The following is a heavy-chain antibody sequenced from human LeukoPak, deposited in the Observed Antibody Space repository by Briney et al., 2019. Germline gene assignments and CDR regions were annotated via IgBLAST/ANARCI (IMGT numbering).Heavy chain of an antibody. CDR1: GFTFSSYN. J-gene: IGHJ6*03. V-gene: IGHV3-21*01. Sequence: PGGSLRLSCAASGFTFSSYNMNWVRQTPGKGLEWVSSITSSSTYTFYADSVKGRFTISRDNARNSLYLQMNSLRAEDTAVYYCARDPYSGTYGDTYYYYMDVWGKGTTVTISS. D-gene: IGHD1-26*01. CDR3: ARDPYSGTYGDTYYYYMDV. CDR2: ITSSSTYT.